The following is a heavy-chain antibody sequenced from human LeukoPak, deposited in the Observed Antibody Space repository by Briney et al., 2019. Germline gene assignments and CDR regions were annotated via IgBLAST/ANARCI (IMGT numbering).Heavy chain of an antibody. CDR2: VVVGSGTT. V-gene: IGHV1-58*01. Sequence: VKLSCKTSGITFSSFAVQRVRQARGQRLEWIGWVVVGSGTTKYAQKFQQRVTITRDMSTGTAFMELRSLRFDDTAVYYCAADVIPGPKWFDLWGQGTLVTVSS. CDR3: AADVIPGPKWFDL. J-gene: IGHJ5*02. CDR1: GITFSSFA. D-gene: IGHD2-21*01.